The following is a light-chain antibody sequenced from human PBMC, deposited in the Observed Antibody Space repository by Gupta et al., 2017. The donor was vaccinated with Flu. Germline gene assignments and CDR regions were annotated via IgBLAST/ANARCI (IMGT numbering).Light chain of an antibody. CDR1: TNIIGSYNV. Sequence: QSALTQAASVSGSPGPSITMSCTGTTNIIGSYNVVSWYQHHPGKTPQLIIYEVSKRPSGVAVRVSGSKSGNTASLTISGLQAGDEADYYCCSYAGSGTVVFGGGTKVTVL. V-gene: IGLV2-23*02. CDR2: EVS. J-gene: IGLJ2*01. CDR3: CSYAGSGTVV.